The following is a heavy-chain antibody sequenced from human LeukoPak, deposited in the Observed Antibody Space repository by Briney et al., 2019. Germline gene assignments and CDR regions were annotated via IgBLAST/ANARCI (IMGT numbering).Heavy chain of an antibody. J-gene: IGHJ4*02. CDR3: ARSFLGREFDY. V-gene: IGHV1-46*01. Sequence: ASVKVSCKASGYTFTGYYMHWVRQAPGQGLEWMGIINPSGGSTSYAQKFQGRVTMTRDTSISTAYMELSRLRSDDTAVYYCARSFLGREFDYWGQGTLVTVSS. D-gene: IGHD2/OR15-2a*01. CDR2: INPSGGST. CDR1: GYTFTGYY.